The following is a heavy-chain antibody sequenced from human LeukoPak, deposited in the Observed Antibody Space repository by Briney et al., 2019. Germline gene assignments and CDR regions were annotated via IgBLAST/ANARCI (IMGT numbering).Heavy chain of an antibody. CDR1: GYTFSGYY. Sequence: GASVKVSCKASGYTFSGYYMHWVRQAPGQGLEWMGWINPSSGGTNYAQKFQGRVTMPRDTSISTAYMELSRLRSDDTAVYYCARDSFPETLQQLVRDYYYYMDVWGKGTTVTVSS. V-gene: IGHV1-2*02. D-gene: IGHD6-13*01. J-gene: IGHJ6*03. CDR3: ARDSFPETLQQLVRDYYYYMDV. CDR2: INPSSGGT.